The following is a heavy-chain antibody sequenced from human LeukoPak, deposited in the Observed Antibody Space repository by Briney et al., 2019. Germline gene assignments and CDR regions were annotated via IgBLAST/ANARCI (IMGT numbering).Heavy chain of an antibody. D-gene: IGHD3-10*01. V-gene: IGHV3-21*01. Sequence: PGGSLRLSCAASGFTFSSYSMNWVRQAPGKGLEWVSSISSSSSYIYYADSVKGRFTISRDNAKNSLYLQMNSLRAEDTAVYYCAGDRAPALRTYYYYGMDVWGQGTTVTVSS. CDR2: ISSSSSYI. CDR1: GFTFSSYS. J-gene: IGHJ6*02. CDR3: AGDRAPALRTYYYYGMDV.